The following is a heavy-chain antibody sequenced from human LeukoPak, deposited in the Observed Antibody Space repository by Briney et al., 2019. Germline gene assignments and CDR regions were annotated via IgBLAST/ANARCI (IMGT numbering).Heavy chain of an antibody. V-gene: IGHV1-69*06. D-gene: IGHD2-15*01. CDR1: GGTFTSYA. J-gene: IGHJ6*02. CDR3: ARDQTAQRFVVVAATAPVGYYGMDV. CDR2: IIPIFGTA. Sequence: ASVKVSCKASGGTFTSYAISWVRQAPGQGLEWMGGIIPIFGTANYAQKFQGRVTITADKSTSTAYMELSSLRSEDTAVYYCARDQTAQRFVVVAATAPVGYYGMDVWGQGTTVTVSS.